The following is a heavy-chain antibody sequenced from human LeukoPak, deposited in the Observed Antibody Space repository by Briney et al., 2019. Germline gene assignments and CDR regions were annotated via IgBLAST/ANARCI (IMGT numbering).Heavy chain of an antibody. V-gene: IGHV4-39*01. Sequence: PSETLSLTCTVSGGSISSSSYYWGWIRQPPGKGLECIGSIYYSGSTYYNPSLKSRVTISVDTSKNQFSLKLSSVTAADTAVYYCARRPYGDYRYYFDYWGQGTLVTVSS. CDR3: ARRPYGDYRYYFDY. CDR1: GGSISSSSYY. J-gene: IGHJ4*02. D-gene: IGHD4-17*01. CDR2: IYYSGST.